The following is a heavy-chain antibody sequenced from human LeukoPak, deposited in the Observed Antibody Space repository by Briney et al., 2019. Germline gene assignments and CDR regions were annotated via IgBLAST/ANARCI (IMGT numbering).Heavy chain of an antibody. Sequence: PGGSLTLSCAASGCTFSTYAMSWVRQAPGKGLEWVADISASGGSTYYAASVKGRFTISRDNSKNTLYPQMNSLRAEHTAVYYCAKDLGEWELLSPDYWGEGTPVTVSS. V-gene: IGHV3-23*01. CDR1: GCTFSTYA. CDR2: ISASGGST. CDR3: AKDLGEWELLSPDY. J-gene: IGHJ4*02. D-gene: IGHD1-26*01.